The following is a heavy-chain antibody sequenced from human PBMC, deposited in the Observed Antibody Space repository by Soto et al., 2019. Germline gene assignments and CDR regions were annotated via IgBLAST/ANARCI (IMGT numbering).Heavy chain of an antibody. D-gene: IGHD2-2*02. CDR1: GFTFRAHV. J-gene: IGHJ6*02. V-gene: IGHV3-23*01. Sequence: EVQLLQSGGGLVQTGGSLRLSCTASGFTFRAHVMSWVRQAPGKGLEWVSGISGSGSITFYADSVKGRFTLSRDNSKDTLYLQLNSLRAEDTALYYCARDACSSASCYIPNYGLDVWGLGPTVTVSS. CDR3: ARDACSSASCYIPNYGLDV. CDR2: ISGSGSIT.